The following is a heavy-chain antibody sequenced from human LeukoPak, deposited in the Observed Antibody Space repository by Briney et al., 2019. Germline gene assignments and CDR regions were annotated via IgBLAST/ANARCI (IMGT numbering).Heavy chain of an antibody. Sequence: GGSLRLSCAASGFTFSSYSMNWVRQAPGKGLEWVSSISSSSSYIYYADSVKGRFTISRDNAKNSLYLQMNSLRAEDTAVYYCAGDYYYGSGSYYNPSYYYGMDVWGQGTTVTVSS. CDR1: GFTFSSYS. J-gene: IGHJ6*02. CDR2: ISSSSSYI. D-gene: IGHD3-10*01. CDR3: AGDYYYGSGSYYNPSYYYGMDV. V-gene: IGHV3-21*01.